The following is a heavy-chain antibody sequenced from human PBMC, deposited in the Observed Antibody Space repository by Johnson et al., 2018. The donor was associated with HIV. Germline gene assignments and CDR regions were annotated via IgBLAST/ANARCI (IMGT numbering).Heavy chain of an antibody. CDR1: GFTFDDYG. J-gene: IGHJ3*02. CDR2: INWNGGST. D-gene: IGHD1-26*01. CDR3: ARVGVRIVGPTRADAFDI. V-gene: IGHV3-20*04. Sequence: VQLVESGGGLIQPGGSLRLSCAASGFTFDDYGMSWVRQAPGKGLEWVSGINWNGGSTGYADSVKGRFTISRDNAKNSLYLQMNSLRAEDTALYYCARVGVRIVGPTRADAFDIWGQGTMVTVSS.